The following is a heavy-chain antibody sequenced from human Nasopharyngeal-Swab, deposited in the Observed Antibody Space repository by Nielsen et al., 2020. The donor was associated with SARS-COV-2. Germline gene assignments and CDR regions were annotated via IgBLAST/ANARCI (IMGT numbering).Heavy chain of an antibody. D-gene: IGHD2-21*01. CDR1: GGTFSTHA. J-gene: IGHJ6*02. CDR3: ARIHFVVGRGYFTGLDV. V-gene: IGHV1-69*04. CDR2: INPILGIA. Sequence: SVKVSCKASGGTFSTHAINWVRQAPGQGLEWMGRINPILGIADNAQKFQDRVTITVDKSTSTAYMELRSLTSEDTAVYYCARIHFVVGRGYFTGLDVWGQGTSVTVSS.